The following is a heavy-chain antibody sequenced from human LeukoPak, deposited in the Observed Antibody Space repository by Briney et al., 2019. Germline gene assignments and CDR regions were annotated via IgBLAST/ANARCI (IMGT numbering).Heavy chain of an antibody. CDR1: GFTFDDYA. J-gene: IGHJ6*03. D-gene: IGHD1-14*01. V-gene: IGHV3-9*03. CDR2: ISWNSGSI. Sequence: GGSLRLSCAASGFTFDDYAMQWVRQAPGKGLEWVSGISWNSGSIGYADSVKGRFTISRDNAKNSLYLQMNSLRAEDMALYYCAKATTTTSYMDVWGKGTTVTLSS. CDR3: AKATTTTSYMDV.